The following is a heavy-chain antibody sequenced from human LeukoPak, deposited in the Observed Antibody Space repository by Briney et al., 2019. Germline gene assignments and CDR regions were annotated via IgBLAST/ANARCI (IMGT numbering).Heavy chain of an antibody. CDR3: AARGGYDVTFDY. J-gene: IGHJ4*02. D-gene: IGHD3-3*01. CDR2: IYYSGST. Sequence: SETLSLTCTVSGGSISSYYWSWIRQPPGKGLEWIGYIYYSGSTNYNPSLKSRVTISVDTSKNQFSLKLSSVTAADTAVYYCAARGGYDVTFDYWGQGTLVTVSS. CDR1: GGSISSYY. V-gene: IGHV4-59*12.